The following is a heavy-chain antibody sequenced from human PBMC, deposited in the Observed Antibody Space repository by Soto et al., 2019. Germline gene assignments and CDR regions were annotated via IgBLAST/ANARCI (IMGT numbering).Heavy chain of an antibody. D-gene: IGHD3-3*01. V-gene: IGHV3-73*01. CDR3: TRPAGHFGVPPNGGVYYSYYMDV. CDR2: IRGKTNNYSA. CDR1: GFDLSGST. J-gene: IGHJ6*03. Sequence: EVQLVESGGNLVQPGESLKLSCSASGFDLSGSTIHWVRQASGKGLEWLGRIRGKTNNYSAAYGVSVKGRISFSRDDSQNTAFLQINSLKTEDTAVYYCTRPAGHFGVPPNGGVYYSYYMDVWGKGTTVTVSS.